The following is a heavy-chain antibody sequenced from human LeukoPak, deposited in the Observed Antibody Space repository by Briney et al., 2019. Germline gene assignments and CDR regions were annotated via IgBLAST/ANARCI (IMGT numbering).Heavy chain of an antibody. CDR2: INPSGGST. V-gene: IGHV1-46*01. J-gene: IGHJ6*03. CDR1: GYTFTSYY. CDR3: ARDSNPGKLVRDYMDV. Sequence: ASVKVSCKASGYTFTSYYMHWVRQAPGQGLEWMGIINPSGGSTSYAQKFQGRVTMTRDTSTSTVYMELSSLRSEDTAVYYCARDSNPGKLVRDYMDVWGKGTTVTISS. D-gene: IGHD3-9*01.